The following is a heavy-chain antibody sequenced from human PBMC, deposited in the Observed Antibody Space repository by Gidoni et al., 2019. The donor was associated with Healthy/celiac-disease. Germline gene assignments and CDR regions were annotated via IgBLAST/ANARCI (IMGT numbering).Heavy chain of an antibody. Sequence: EVQLVESGGGLVQPGGSLRLSCAASGFTFSSYSMNWVRQAPGKGLEWVSYISSSSSTIYYADSVKGRFTISRDNAKNSLYLQMNSLRDEDTAVYYCAREHYYDSSGPGSSNFDYWGQGTLVTVSS. J-gene: IGHJ4*02. CDR1: GFTFSSYS. CDR3: AREHYYDSSGPGSSNFDY. D-gene: IGHD3-22*01. CDR2: ISSSSSTI. V-gene: IGHV3-48*02.